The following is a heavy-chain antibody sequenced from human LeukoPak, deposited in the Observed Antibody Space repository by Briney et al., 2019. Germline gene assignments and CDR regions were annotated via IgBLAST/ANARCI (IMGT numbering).Heavy chain of an antibody. CDR2: IYYSGST. V-gene: IGHV4-31*03. CDR1: GGSISIGGYY. J-gene: IGHJ4*02. Sequence: SQTLSLTCTVSGGSISIGGYYWSWIRQHPGKGLEWIGYIYYSGSTYYNPSLRSRVTISVDTSKNQFSLKLSSVTAADTAVYYCARARGGTVTTSPFDYWGQGTLVTVSS. D-gene: IGHD4-17*01. CDR3: ARARGGTVTTSPFDY.